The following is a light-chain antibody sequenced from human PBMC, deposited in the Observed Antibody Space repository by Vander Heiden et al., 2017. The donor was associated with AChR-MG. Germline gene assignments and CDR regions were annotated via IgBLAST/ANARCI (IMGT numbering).Light chain of an antibody. V-gene: IGKV1-5*01. J-gene: IGKJ1*01. CDR2: DAS. CDR1: HSISSW. CDR3: QQYNSYPRT. Sequence: DIQMTQSPSTLSASVGDRVTISCRASHSISSWLAWYQQKPGKAPKLLIYDASSLESGVPSRFSGGGSGTEFTLTISSLQPGDFATYYCQQYNSYPRTFGQGTKVEIK.